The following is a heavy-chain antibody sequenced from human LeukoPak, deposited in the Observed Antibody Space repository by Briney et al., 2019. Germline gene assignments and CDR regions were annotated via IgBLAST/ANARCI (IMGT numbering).Heavy chain of an antibody. CDR3: ARLQGYDSSTYYFDY. CDR1: GGSISSYY. J-gene: IGHJ4*02. CDR2: IYTSGST. Sequence: SETLSLTCTVSGGSISSYYWSWIRQPAGKGLEWIGRIYTSGSTNYNPSLKSRVTISVDTSKNQFSLKLSSVTAADTAVYYCARLQGYDSSTYYFDYWGQGTLVTVSS. V-gene: IGHV4-4*07. D-gene: IGHD3-22*01.